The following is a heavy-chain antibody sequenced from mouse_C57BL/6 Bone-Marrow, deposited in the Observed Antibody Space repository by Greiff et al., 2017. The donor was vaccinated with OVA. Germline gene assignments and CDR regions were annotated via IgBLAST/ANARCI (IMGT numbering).Heavy chain of an antibody. CDR3: TRRLGQDY. Sequence: VQLQQSGAELVRPGASVKLSCTASGFNIKDDYMHWVKQRPEQGLEWIGLIDPENGDTEYASKFKGKAILTADKSSSTAYMELRSLTSEDSAVYYCTRRLGQDYWGQGTTLTVSS. J-gene: IGHJ2*01. CDR2: IDPENGDT. D-gene: IGHD4-1*01. V-gene: IGHV14-4*01. CDR1: GFNIKDDY.